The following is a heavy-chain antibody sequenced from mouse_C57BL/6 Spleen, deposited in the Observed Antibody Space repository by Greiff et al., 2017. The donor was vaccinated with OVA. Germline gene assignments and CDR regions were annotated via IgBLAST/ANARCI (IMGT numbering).Heavy chain of an antibody. V-gene: IGHV1-19*01. CDR2: INPYNGGT. D-gene: IGHD4-1*01. CDR1: GYTFTDYY. CDR3: ARSERSSRGTGKFAY. Sequence: EVQLQQSGPVLVKPGASVKMSCKASGYTFTDYYMNWVKQSHGKSLEWIGVINPYNGGTSYNQKFKGKATLTVDKSSSTAYMELNSLTSEDSAVYYGARSERSSRGTGKFAYWGQGTLVTVSA. J-gene: IGHJ3*01.